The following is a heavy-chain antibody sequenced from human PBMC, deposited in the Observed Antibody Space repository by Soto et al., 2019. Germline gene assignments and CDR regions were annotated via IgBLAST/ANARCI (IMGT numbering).Heavy chain of an antibody. D-gene: IGHD2-15*01. Sequence: EVLLVQSGGGLVQPGGSLRLSCAPSGLSVTSNYMAWVRQAPGKGLEWVSVIYSGSTTHHADSVKGRFTISRDSSSNTPYLQRSSLRVEDTALYYCARGYWVEGYGAGTYFDYWGQGTLVTVSS. CDR1: GLSVTSNY. CDR2: IYSGSTT. V-gene: IGHV3-66*01. CDR3: ARGYWVEGYGAGTYFDY. J-gene: IGHJ4*02.